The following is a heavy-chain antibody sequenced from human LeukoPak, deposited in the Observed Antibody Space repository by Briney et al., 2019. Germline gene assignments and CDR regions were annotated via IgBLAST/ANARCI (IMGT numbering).Heavy chain of an antibody. CDR1: GFTFSSYA. V-gene: IGHV3-23*01. J-gene: IGHJ4*02. CDR3: ARDGPDLNFGVVIEPFDY. D-gene: IGHD3-3*01. Sequence: GGSLRLSCAASGFTFSSYAMSWVRQAPGKGLEWVSAISGSGGSTYYADSVKGRFTISRDNSKNTLYLQMNSLRAEDTAVYYCARDGPDLNFGVVIEPFDYWGQGTLVTVSS. CDR2: ISGSGGST.